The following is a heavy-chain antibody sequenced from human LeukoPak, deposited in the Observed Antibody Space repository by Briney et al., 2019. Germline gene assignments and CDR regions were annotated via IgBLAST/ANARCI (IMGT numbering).Heavy chain of an antibody. CDR1: GYTFTGYY. CDR3: ARDNGRDRFDY. D-gene: IGHD2-8*01. Sequence: ASVKVSCKASGYTFTGYYMHWVRQAPGQGLEWMGWINPNSGGTNYAQKFQGRVTITADKSTSTAYMELSSLRSEDTAVYYCARDNGRDRFDYWGQGTLVTVSS. CDR2: INPNSGGT. J-gene: IGHJ4*02. V-gene: IGHV1-2*02.